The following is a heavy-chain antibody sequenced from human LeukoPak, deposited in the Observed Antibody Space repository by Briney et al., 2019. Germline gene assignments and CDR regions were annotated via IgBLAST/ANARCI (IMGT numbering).Heavy chain of an antibody. CDR1: GGTFSSYA. Sequence: SVKVSCKASGGTFSSYAISWVRQAPGQGLEWMGGIFPIFGTANYAQKFQGRVTITADESTSTAYMELSSLRSEDTAVYYCARQIRWTNWFDPWGQGTLVTVSS. D-gene: IGHD1-1*01. CDR3: ARQIRWTNWFDP. CDR2: IFPIFGTA. J-gene: IGHJ5*02. V-gene: IGHV1-69*13.